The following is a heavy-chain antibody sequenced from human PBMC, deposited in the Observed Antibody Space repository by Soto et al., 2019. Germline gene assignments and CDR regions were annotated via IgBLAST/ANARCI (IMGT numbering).Heavy chain of an antibody. Sequence: AGSLTLSCAVSGFTFSSDGMHWVRQAPGKGLEWVAVVWYDGSNTNYADSVKGRFTISRDNSKNTLYLQMNSVRAEDTAVYYCARAEDHYLDYWGQGTLVTVSS. CDR1: GFTFSSDG. CDR3: ARAEDHYLDY. V-gene: IGHV3-33*01. J-gene: IGHJ4*02. CDR2: VWYDGSNT.